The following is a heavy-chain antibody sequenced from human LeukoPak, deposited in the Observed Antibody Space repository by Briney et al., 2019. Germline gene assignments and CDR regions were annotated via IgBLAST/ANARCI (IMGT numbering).Heavy chain of an antibody. CDR3: AREVVAAAGTVDY. J-gene: IGHJ4*02. V-gene: IGHV4-59*01. CDR2: IYYSGST. CDR1: GGSISSYY. Sequence: SETLSLTCTVSGGSISSYYWSWIRRPPGKGLEWIGYIYYSGSTNYNPSLKSRVTISVDTSKNQFSLILSSVTTADTAVYYCAREVVAAAGTVDYWGQGTLVTVSS. D-gene: IGHD6-13*01.